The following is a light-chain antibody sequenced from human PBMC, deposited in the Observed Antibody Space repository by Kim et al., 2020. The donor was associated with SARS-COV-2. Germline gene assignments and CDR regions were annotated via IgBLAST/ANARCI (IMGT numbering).Light chain of an antibody. Sequence: EILLTQSPATLSLSPGERATLSCRASQSVGTYLGWYQHKPGQAPRLLIYGASNRATGIPARFSGSGSGTDFTLTISSLEPEDFAVYYCQQSSNWPLTFGGGTKVDIK. J-gene: IGKJ4*01. V-gene: IGKV3-11*01. CDR1: QSVGTY. CDR3: QQSSNWPLT. CDR2: GAS.